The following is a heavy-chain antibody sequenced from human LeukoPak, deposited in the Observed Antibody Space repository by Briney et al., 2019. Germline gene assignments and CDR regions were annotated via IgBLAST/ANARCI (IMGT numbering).Heavy chain of an antibody. CDR3: ARGSGVQVWSSLDY. V-gene: IGHV3-21*01. Sequence: PGGSLRLSCAASAFTFSSFGMSWVRQAPGKGLEWVSSIGSSGSYIYYADSVKGRFTISRDNAKNSLYLQMNSLRVEDTAVYYCARGSGVQVWSSLDYWGQGTLVTVSS. CDR1: AFTFSSFG. J-gene: IGHJ4*02. CDR2: IGSSGSYI. D-gene: IGHD5-18*01.